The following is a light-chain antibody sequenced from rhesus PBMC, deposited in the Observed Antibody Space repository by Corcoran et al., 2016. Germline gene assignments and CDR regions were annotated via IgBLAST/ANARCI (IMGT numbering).Light chain of an antibody. J-gene: IGKJ3*01. Sequence: DIQMTQSPSSLSASVGDKVTITCRASQDINNYLIWYQQKPGKAPKPLIYYASNLEAGVPSRFSGSRSGTDYTLTISSLQPEDIATYYCQQYNNSPFSFGPGTKLDIK. CDR2: YAS. CDR1: QDINNY. CDR3: QQYNNSPFS. V-gene: IGKV1-66*01.